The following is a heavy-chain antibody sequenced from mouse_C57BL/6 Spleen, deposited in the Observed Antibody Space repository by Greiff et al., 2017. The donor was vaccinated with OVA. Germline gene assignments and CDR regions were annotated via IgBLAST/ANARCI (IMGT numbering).Heavy chain of an antibody. CDR2: ISSGSSTI. V-gene: IGHV5-17*01. Sequence: EVKLVESGGGLVKPGGSLKLSCAASGFTFSDYGMHWVRQAPEKGLEWVAYISSGSSTIYYADTVKGRFTISRDNAKNTLFLQMTSLRSEDTAMYYCARDGNYEKYAMDYWGQGTSVTVSS. CDR3: ARDGNYEKYAMDY. D-gene: IGHD2-1*01. CDR1: GFTFSDYG. J-gene: IGHJ4*01.